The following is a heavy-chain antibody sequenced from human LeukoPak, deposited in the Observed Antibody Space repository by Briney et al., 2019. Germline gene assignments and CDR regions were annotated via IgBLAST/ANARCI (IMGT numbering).Heavy chain of an antibody. V-gene: IGHV1-2*02. CDR3: ARARGSGYIRGFDY. Sequence: ASVKVSCKASGYTFTGYYLHWVRQAPGQGLEWMGWINPNSGGTNYAQKFQGRVTMTRDTSISTAYMELSSLRSEDTAVYYCARARGSGYIRGFDYWGQGTLVTVSS. CDR1: GYTFTGYY. J-gene: IGHJ4*02. CDR2: INPNSGGT. D-gene: IGHD3-22*01.